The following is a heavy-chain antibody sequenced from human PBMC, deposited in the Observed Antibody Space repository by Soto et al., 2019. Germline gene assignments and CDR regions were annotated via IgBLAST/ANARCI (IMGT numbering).Heavy chain of an antibody. V-gene: IGHV3-21*01. CDR1: GFTFSSYS. D-gene: IGHD3-3*01. J-gene: IGHJ5*02. CDR2: ISSSSSYI. CDR3: ARDSLPYYDFWSGYYTGGNWFDP. Sequence: EVQLVESGGGLVKPGGSLRLSCAASGFTFSSYSMNWVRQAPGKGLEWVSSISSSSSYIYYADPVKGRFTISRDNAKNSLYLQMNSLRAEDTAVYYCARDSLPYYDFWSGYYTGGNWFDPWGQGTLVTVSS.